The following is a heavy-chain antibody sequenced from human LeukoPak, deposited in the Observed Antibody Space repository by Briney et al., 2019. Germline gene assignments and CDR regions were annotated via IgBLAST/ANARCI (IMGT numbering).Heavy chain of an antibody. CDR3: ATLGPYSSGWPPFDY. CDR1: GFTFSSYA. J-gene: IGHJ4*02. CDR2: ISGSGGST. Sequence: PGGSLRLSCAASGFTFSSYAMSWVSQAPGKGLEWVSAISGSGGSTYYADSVKGRFTISRDNSKNTLYLQMNSLRAEDTAVYYCATLGPYSSGWPPFDYWGQGTLVTVSS. V-gene: IGHV3-23*01. D-gene: IGHD6-19*01.